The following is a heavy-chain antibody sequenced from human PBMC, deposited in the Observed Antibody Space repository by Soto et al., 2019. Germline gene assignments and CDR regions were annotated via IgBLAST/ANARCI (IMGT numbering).Heavy chain of an antibody. Sequence: ASVKVSCKVSGYTLTELSMHWVRQAPGKGLEWMGGFDPEDGETIYAQKFQGRVTMTEDTSTDTAYMELRSLRSEDTAVYYCARGRRSSSGWCFDLWGRGTLVTVSS. V-gene: IGHV1-24*01. CDR3: ARGRRSSSGWCFDL. D-gene: IGHD6-19*01. CDR1: GYTLTELS. CDR2: FDPEDGET. J-gene: IGHJ2*01.